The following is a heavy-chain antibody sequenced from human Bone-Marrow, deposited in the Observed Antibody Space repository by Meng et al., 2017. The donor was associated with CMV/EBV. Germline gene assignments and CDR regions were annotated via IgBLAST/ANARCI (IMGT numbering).Heavy chain of an antibody. Sequence: QVQRVQAGAGVKKPGASVKVSCKASGGTFSSYAISWVRQAPGQGLEWMGGIIPIFGTANYAQKFQGRVTITADESTSTAYMELSSLRSEDTAVYYCARGEGLLGDWFDPWGQGTLVTVSS. CDR2: IIPIFGTA. V-gene: IGHV1-69*12. J-gene: IGHJ5*02. CDR3: ARGEGLLGDWFDP. D-gene: IGHD2-8*02. CDR1: GGTFSSYA.